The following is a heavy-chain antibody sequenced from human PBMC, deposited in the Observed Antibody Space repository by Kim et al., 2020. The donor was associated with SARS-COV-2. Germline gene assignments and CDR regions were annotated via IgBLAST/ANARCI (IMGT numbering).Heavy chain of an antibody. D-gene: IGHD4-17*01. J-gene: IGHJ6*02. V-gene: IGHV3-74*01. CDR1: GFTFSSYW. CDR2: INSDGSST. CDR3: ARDAATVVTPDYYYYYGMDV. Sequence: GGSLRLSCAASGFTFSSYWMHWVRQAPGKGLVWVSRINSDGSSTSYADSVKGRFTISRDNAKNTLYLQMNSLRAEDTAVYYCARDAATVVTPDYYYYYGMDVWGQGTTVTVSS.